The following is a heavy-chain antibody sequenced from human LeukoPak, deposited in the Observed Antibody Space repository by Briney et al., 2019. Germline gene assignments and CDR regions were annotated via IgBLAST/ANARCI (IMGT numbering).Heavy chain of an antibody. Sequence: PGGSLRLSCAASGFTFSSYAMSWVRQAPGKGLEWVSAISGSGGSTYYADSVKGRFTISRDNSKNTLYLQMSSLRAEDTAVYYCAKLRDYYDSSGPDYWGQGTLVTVSS. D-gene: IGHD3-22*01. CDR3: AKLRDYYDSSGPDY. CDR1: GFTFSSYA. V-gene: IGHV3-23*01. J-gene: IGHJ4*02. CDR2: ISGSGGST.